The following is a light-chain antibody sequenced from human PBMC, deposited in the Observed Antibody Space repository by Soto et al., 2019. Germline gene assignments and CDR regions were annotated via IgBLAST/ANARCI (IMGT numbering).Light chain of an antibody. CDR2: DAS. Sequence: DVQATQSPSALSSSVADRVTITCQASQDISDVLNWYQQQPGKAPKVLIYDASKLQTGVPSRFSGRGSGKDFTFTISSLQPDDSGTYYCQQFYDLPITFGQGTRLEI. CDR1: QDISDV. CDR3: QQFYDLPIT. J-gene: IGKJ5*01. V-gene: IGKV1-33*01.